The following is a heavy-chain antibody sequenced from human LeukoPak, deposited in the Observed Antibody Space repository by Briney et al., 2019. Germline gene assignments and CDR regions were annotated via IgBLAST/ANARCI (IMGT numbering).Heavy chain of an antibody. D-gene: IGHD1-1*01. CDR2: ISSSSSYI. CDR1: GFTFSSYS. J-gene: IGHJ4*02. V-gene: IGHV3-21*01. CDR3: ARGTEETLIDY. Sequence: GGSLRLSCAASGFTFSSYSMNWVRQAPGKGLEWVSSISSSSSYIYYADSVKGRFTISRDNAKNSLYLQMNSLRAEDTAVYYCARGTEETLIDYWGQGTLVTVSS.